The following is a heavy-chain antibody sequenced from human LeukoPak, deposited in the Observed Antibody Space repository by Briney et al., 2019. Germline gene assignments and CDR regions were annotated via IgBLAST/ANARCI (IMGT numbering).Heavy chain of an antibody. V-gene: IGHV3-11*01. CDR3: ARDRGGDYSSSYSDY. CDR1: GFTFSDYY. D-gene: IGHD6-13*01. CDR2: ISSSGSTI. J-gene: IGHJ4*02. Sequence: PGGSLRLSCAASGFTFSDYYISWIRQAPGKGLEWVSYISSSGSTIYYADSVKGRFTISRDNAKNSLYLQMNGLRAEDTAVYYCARDRGGDYSSSYSDYWGQGTLVTVSS.